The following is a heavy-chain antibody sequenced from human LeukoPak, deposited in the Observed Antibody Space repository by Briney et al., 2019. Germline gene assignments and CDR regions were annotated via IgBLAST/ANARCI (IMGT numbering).Heavy chain of an antibody. Sequence: SETLSLTCTVSGGSISSGGYYWSWIRQHPGKGLEWIGYIYYSGSTYYNPSLKSRVTISVDTSKNQFSLKLSSVTAADTAVYYCAREGGSSWTFDCWGQGTLVTVSS. D-gene: IGHD6-13*01. V-gene: IGHV4-31*03. J-gene: IGHJ4*02. CDR1: GGSISSGGYY. CDR2: IYYSGST. CDR3: AREGGSSWTFDC.